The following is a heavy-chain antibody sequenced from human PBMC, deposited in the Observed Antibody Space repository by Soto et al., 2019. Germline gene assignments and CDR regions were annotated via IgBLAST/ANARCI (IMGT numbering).Heavy chain of an antibody. CDR1: GYTFTSYA. CDR2: INAGNGNT. CDR3: ARDQSAFAYCGGDCYFSY. Sequence: ASVKVSCKASGYTFTSYAVHWVRQAPGQRLEWMGWINAGNGNTKYSQKFQGRVTITRDTSASTAYMELSSLRSEDTAVYYCARDQSAFAYCGGDCYFSYWGQGTLVTVSS. D-gene: IGHD2-21*02. J-gene: IGHJ4*02. V-gene: IGHV1-3*01.